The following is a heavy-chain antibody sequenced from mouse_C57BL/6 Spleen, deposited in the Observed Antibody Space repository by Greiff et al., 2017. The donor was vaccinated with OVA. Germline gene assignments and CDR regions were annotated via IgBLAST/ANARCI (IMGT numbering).Heavy chain of an antibody. D-gene: IGHD2-4*01. CDR2: INPNNGGT. J-gene: IGHJ4*01. V-gene: IGHV1-18*01. CDR3: ARNYDYAGYYAMDY. Sequence: VQLQQSGPELVKPGASVKIPCKASGYTFTDYNMDWVKQSHGQSLEWIGDINPNNGGTIYNQKFKGKATLTVDKSSSTAYMELRSLTSEDTAVYYCARNYDYAGYYAMDYWGQGTSVTVSS. CDR1: GYTFTDYN.